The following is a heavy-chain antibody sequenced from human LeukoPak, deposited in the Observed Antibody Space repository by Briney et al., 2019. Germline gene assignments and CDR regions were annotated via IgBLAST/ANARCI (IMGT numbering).Heavy chain of an antibody. CDR3: EREQRWLQSLDY. J-gene: IGHJ4*02. Sequence: PSETLSLTCTVSGGAISNGSYYWNWIRQPAGKGLEWIGRINTSGTTNYNPSLKSRVTMSVDTSKNQFSLKLSSVTAADTAIYYCEREQRWLQSLDYWRQGTLVTVSS. CDR1: GGAISNGSYY. D-gene: IGHD5-24*01. V-gene: IGHV4-61*02. CDR2: INTSGTT.